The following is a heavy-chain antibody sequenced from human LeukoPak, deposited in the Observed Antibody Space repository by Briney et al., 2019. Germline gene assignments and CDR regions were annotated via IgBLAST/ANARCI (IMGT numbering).Heavy chain of an antibody. CDR2: FDPEDGET. CDR3: ARSLRYCSGGSCSPHDY. D-gene: IGHD2-15*01. Sequence: AASVKVSCKVSGYTLTELSMHWVRQAPGKGLEWMGGFDPEDGETIYAQKFQGRVTMTEDTSTDTACMELSSLRSEDTAVYYCARSLRYCSGGSCSPHDYWGQGTLVTVSS. J-gene: IGHJ4*02. V-gene: IGHV1-24*01. CDR1: GYTLTELS.